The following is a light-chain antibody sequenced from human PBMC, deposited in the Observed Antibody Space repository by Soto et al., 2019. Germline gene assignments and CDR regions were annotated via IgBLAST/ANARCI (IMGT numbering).Light chain of an antibody. CDR2: EAS. J-gene: IGKJ4*01. Sequence: DIQMTQSPSTLSASIGDRVTITCRASQSISSRLAWYQQKPGKAPKLLIHEASSLESGVPSRFSSSGSETEFTLTISSLQPDDFATYYGQQYNSYPLTFGGGPKVEIK. CDR3: QQYNSYPLT. CDR1: QSISSR. V-gene: IGKV1-5*03.